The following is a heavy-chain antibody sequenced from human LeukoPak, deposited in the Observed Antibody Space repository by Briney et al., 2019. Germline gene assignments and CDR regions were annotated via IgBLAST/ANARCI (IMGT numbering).Heavy chain of an antibody. J-gene: IGHJ4*02. CDR3: ARGYVLLWFGELSYYFDY. V-gene: IGHV4-34*01. CDR1: GGSFSGYY. Sequence: SETLSLTCAVYGGSFSGYYWSGIRQPPGKGLEWIGEINHSGSTNYNPSLKSRVTISVDTSKNQFSLKLSSVTAADTAVYYCARGYVLLWFGELSYYFDYWGQGTLVTVSS. CDR2: INHSGST. D-gene: IGHD3-10*01.